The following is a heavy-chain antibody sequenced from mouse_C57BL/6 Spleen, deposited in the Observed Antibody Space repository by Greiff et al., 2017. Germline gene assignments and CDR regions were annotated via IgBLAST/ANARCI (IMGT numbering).Heavy chain of an antibody. D-gene: IGHD2-4*01. Sequence: VQLQESGPGLVAPSQSLSISCTVSGSSLTSYGVDWFRPSPGKGLEWLGVIWGVGSTNYNSALKSRLSISKNNSKCQVFLKMNSLQTDDTAMYYCASRDYDCQFAYWGQGTLVTVSA. CDR1: GSSLTSYG. J-gene: IGHJ3*01. CDR3: ASRDYDCQFAY. V-gene: IGHV2-6*01. CDR2: IWGVGST.